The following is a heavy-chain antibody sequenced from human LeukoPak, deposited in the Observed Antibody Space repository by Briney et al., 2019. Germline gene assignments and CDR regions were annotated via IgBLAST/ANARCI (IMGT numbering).Heavy chain of an antibody. D-gene: IGHD3-10*01. V-gene: IGHV3-21*01. CDR3: ARLPGDRNWYFDL. CDR2: ISTGNSYI. J-gene: IGHJ2*01. Sequence: GGSLRLSCAASGFTFSTYSMNWVRQAPGKGLEWVSSISTGNSYIYYAESVKGRFTISRDNAKNSLYLQMNSLRAEDTAVYYCARLPGDRNWYFDLWGRGTLVTVSS. CDR1: GFTFSTYS.